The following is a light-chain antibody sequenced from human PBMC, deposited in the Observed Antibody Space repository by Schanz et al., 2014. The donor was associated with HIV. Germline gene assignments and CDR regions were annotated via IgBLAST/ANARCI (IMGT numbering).Light chain of an antibody. CDR1: QGISTF. CDR3: QETYSTPSIT. Sequence: DIQLTQSPSSLSASVGARVTITCRVSQGISTFLNWYQQKPGKAPKLLIHAASSLQSGVPSRFSGSGSGTDFTLIISSLQPEDFGSYYCQETYSTPSITFGQGTRLEIK. V-gene: IGKV1-39*01. CDR2: AAS. J-gene: IGKJ5*01.